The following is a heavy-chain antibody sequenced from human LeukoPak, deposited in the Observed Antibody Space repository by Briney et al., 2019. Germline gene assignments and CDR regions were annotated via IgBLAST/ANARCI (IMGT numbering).Heavy chain of an antibody. CDR3: AREGSYSGYDR. Sequence: GGSPRLSSAPSGFTPCIDSRNWVRQAPGNGVEWVSCAAAGGFSSYADSVRGRFSIFRENAKNSLYLQMNSRRDEDTAVYYCAREGSYSGYDRWGQGTLVTVSS. V-gene: IGHV3-21*05. J-gene: IGHJ4*02. CDR2: AAAGGFS. CDR1: GFTPCIDS. D-gene: IGHD5-12*01.